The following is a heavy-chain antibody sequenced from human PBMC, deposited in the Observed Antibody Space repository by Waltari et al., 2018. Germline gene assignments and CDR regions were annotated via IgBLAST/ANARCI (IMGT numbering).Heavy chain of an antibody. D-gene: IGHD3-10*01. CDR3: ARIYYGSGSYYTPYYFDY. CDR1: GGSFSGYY. V-gene: IGHV4-34*01. Sequence: QVQLQQWGAGLLKPSETLSLTCAVYGGSFSGYYWSWIRQPPGKGLEWIGEINHSGSTNYNPSLKCRVTISVDTSKNQFSLKLSSVTAADTAVYYCARIYYGSGSYYTPYYFDYWGQGTLVTVSS. CDR2: INHSGST. J-gene: IGHJ4*02.